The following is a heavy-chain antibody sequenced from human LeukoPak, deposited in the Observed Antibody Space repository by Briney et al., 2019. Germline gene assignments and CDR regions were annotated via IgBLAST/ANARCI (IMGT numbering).Heavy chain of an antibody. Sequence: SVKVSCKASGGTFSSYAISWVRQAPGQGLEWMGGIIPIFGTANYAQKFQGRVTITADESTSTAYMELSSLRSEDTAVYYCAREEQGSYVRGGGYYFDYWGQGTLVTVSS. CDR1: GGTFSSYA. D-gene: IGHD2-15*01. CDR2: IIPIFGTA. V-gene: IGHV1-69*01. J-gene: IGHJ4*02. CDR3: AREEQGSYVRGGGYYFDY.